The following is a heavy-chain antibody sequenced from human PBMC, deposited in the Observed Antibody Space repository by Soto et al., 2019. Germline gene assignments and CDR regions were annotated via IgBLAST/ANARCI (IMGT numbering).Heavy chain of an antibody. CDR1: GGSVSSGSYY. V-gene: IGHV4-61*01. CDR3: ASRNRHPQNLNSWTTDTQLDY. J-gene: IGHJ4*02. D-gene: IGHD1-26*01. CDR2: IYYSGST. Sequence: QVQLQESGPGLVKPSETLSLTCTVSGGSVSSGSYYWSWIRQPPGKGLEWIGYIYYSGSTNYNRSLKRRVTISVYTSKNQFSLKLSSVTAADTAVYYCASRNRHPQNLNSWTTDTQLDYWGQGTLVTVSS.